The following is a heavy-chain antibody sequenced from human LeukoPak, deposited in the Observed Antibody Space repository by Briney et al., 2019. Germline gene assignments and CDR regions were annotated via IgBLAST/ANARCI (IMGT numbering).Heavy chain of an antibody. V-gene: IGHV1-2*02. CDR2: INPNSGGT. J-gene: IGHJ3*02. CDR3: ARNKLVGATHTYDAFDI. CDR1: GYTFTGHY. D-gene: IGHD1-26*01. Sequence: ASVKVSCKASGYTFTGHYMHWVRQAPGQGLEWMGWINPNSGGTNYAQKFQGRVTMTRDTSISTAYMELSRLRSDDTAVYYCARNKLVGATHTYDAFDIWGQGTMVTVSS.